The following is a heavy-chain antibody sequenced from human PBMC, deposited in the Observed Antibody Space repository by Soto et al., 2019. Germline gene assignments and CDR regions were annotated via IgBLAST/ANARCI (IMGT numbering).Heavy chain of an antibody. CDR1: GGTFSSYT. Sequence: QVQLVQSGAEVKKPGSSVKVSCKASGGTFSSYTISWVRQAPGQGLEWMGRIIPILGIANYAQKFQGRVTITADKSTSTAYMELSSLRSEDTDVYYCASNARDCSSTSCYVSRTAVGDYWGQGTLVTVSS. CDR2: IIPILGIA. V-gene: IGHV1-69*02. D-gene: IGHD2-2*01. J-gene: IGHJ4*02. CDR3: ASNARDCSSTSCYVSRTAVGDY.